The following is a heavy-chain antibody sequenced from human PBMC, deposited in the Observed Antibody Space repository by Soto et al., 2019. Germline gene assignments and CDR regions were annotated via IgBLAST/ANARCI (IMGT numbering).Heavy chain of an antibody. CDR1: GFTFSSYG. V-gene: IGHV3-33*01. Sequence: PGGSLRLSCAASGFTFSSYGMHWVRQAPGKGLEWVAVIWYDGSNKYYADSVKGRFTISRDNSKDTLYLQMNSLRAEDTAVYYCARDFRGWPYHYYGMDVWGQGTTVTVSS. CDR3: ARDFRGWPYHYYGMDV. CDR2: IWYDGSNK. D-gene: IGHD6-19*01. J-gene: IGHJ6*02.